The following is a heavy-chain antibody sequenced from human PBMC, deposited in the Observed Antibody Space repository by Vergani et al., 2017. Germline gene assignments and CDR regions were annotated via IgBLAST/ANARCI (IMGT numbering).Heavy chain of an antibody. Sequence: QAPGKGLEWVAVIWYDGSNKYYADSVKGRFTISRDNSKNTLYLQMNSLRAEDTAVYYCARDTIFGVVNYFDYWGQGTLVTVSS. V-gene: IGHV3-33*01. J-gene: IGHJ4*02. CDR3: ARDTIFGVVNYFDY. CDR2: IWYDGSNK. D-gene: IGHD3-3*01.